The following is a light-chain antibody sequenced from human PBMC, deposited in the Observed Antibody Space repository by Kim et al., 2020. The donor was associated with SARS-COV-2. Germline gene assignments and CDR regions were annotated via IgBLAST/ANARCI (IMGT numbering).Light chain of an antibody. CDR2: QDS. CDR3: QAWDSSTAWV. Sequence: PGQTASITCSGDKLGYKYASWYQQKPGQSPVLVIYQDSKRPSGIPERFSGSNSGNTATLTISGTQAMDEADYYCQAWDSSTAWVFGGGTQLTVL. V-gene: IGLV3-1*01. J-gene: IGLJ2*01. CDR1: KLGYKY.